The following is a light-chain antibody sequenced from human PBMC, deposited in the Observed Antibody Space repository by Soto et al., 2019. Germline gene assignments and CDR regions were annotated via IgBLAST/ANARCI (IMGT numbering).Light chain of an antibody. CDR1: QSISSY. J-gene: IGKJ5*01. CDR2: AAS. V-gene: IGKV1-39*01. Sequence: DIQMTHSPSSLSASVGDRVTITCRASQSISSYLNWYQQKPGKAPKLLIYAASSLQSGVPSRFSGSGSGTDFTLTISSLQPEDFATYYCQQSYSTPPFFGQGTRLEIK. CDR3: QQSYSTPPF.